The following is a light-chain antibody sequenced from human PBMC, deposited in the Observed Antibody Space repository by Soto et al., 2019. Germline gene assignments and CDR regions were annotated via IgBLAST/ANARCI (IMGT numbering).Light chain of an antibody. CDR1: QSISSS. Sequence: IVMTQSPVTLSVSAGEGATLSCRASQSISSSLAWYQQKPGQPPKLLIYGASTRASGIPARFSGSGSGTEFTLTISSLQSEDFAIYYCQQYSNWPPNLLTFGGGTKVEIK. CDR2: GAS. CDR3: QQYSNWPPNLLT. V-gene: IGKV3D-15*01. J-gene: IGKJ4*01.